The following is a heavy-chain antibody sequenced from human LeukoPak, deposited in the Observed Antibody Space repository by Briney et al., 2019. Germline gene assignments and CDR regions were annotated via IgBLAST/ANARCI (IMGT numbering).Heavy chain of an antibody. CDR1: GFTFSSYA. CDR2: ISGSGGST. D-gene: IGHD6-13*01. J-gene: IGHJ6*03. CDR3: ARLAGGSSWYRWQDYYYYMDV. V-gene: IGHV3-23*01. Sequence: RGSLRLSCAASGFTFSSYAMSWVRQAPGKGLEWVSAISGSGGSTYYADSVKGRFTISRDNSKNTLYLQMNSLRAEDTAVYYCARLAGGSSWYRWQDYYYYMDVWGKGTTVTVSS.